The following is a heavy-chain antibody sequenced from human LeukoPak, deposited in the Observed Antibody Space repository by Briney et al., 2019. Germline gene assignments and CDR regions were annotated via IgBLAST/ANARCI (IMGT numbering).Heavy chain of an antibody. CDR2: IKEDGSEK. CDR3: ARVSRSAGSFTFDY. D-gene: IGHD3-10*01. Sequence: GGSLRLSCAASGFTFSTYWMSWVRQAPGKGLEWVANIKEDGSEKYYVDSVKGRLTISRDDAKNSLYMQMNSLRAEDTAVYYCARVSRSAGSFTFDYWGQGVLATVSS. J-gene: IGHJ4*02. V-gene: IGHV3-7*01. CDR1: GFTFSTYW.